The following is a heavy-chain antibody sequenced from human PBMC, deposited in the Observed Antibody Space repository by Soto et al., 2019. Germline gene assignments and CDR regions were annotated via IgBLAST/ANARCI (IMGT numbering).Heavy chain of an antibody. D-gene: IGHD6-19*01. CDR3: ARDIPSIAVAGFPRFDP. CDR2: TYYRSKWYN. J-gene: IGHJ5*02. CDR1: GDSVSSNSAA. Sequence: PSQTLSLTGAISGDSVSSNSAAWNWIRQSPSRGLEWLGRTYYRSKWYNDYAVSVKSRITINPDTSKNQFSLQLNSVTPEDTAVYYCARDIPSIAVAGFPRFDPWGQGTLVTVSS. V-gene: IGHV6-1*01.